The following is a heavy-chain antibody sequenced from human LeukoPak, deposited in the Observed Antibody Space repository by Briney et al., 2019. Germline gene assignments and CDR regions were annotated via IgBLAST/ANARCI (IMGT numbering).Heavy chain of an antibody. CDR3: ARGGYYGSGSYYTPYYFDY. Sequence: ASVTVSCKASGGTFSSYAISWVRQAPGQGLEWMGGIIPIFGTANYAQKFQGRVTITADESTSTAYMELSSLRSEDTAVYYCARGGYYGSGSYYTPYYFDYWGQGTLVTVSS. J-gene: IGHJ4*02. V-gene: IGHV1-69*01. CDR2: IIPIFGTA. D-gene: IGHD3-10*01. CDR1: GGTFSSYA.